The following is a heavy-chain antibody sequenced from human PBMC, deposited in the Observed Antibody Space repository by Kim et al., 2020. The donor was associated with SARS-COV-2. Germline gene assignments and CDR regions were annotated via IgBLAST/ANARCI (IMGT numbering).Heavy chain of an antibody. D-gene: IGHD6-13*01. CDR2: INHSGST. Sequence: SETLSLTCAVYGGSFSGYYWSWIRQPPGKGLEWIGEINHSGSTNYNPSLKSRVTISVDTSKNQFSLKLSSVTAADTAVYYCARVHALAARSRRGYFDYWGQGTLVTVSS. J-gene: IGHJ4*02. CDR3: ARVHALAARSRRGYFDY. V-gene: IGHV4-34*01. CDR1: GGSFSGYY.